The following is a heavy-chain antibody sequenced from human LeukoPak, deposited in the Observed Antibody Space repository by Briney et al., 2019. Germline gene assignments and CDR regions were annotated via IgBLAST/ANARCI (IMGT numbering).Heavy chain of an antibody. Sequence: GGSLRLSCAASGFTFSGSAMHWVRQASGKGLEWVGRIRSKANSYATAYAASVKGRFTISRDDSKNTAYLQMNSLKTEDTAVYYCTRSSILAYDSSGYRYNWFDPWGQGTLVTVSS. V-gene: IGHV3-73*01. D-gene: IGHD3-22*01. CDR1: GFTFSGSA. CDR3: TRSSILAYDSSGYRYNWFDP. CDR2: IRSKANSYAT. J-gene: IGHJ5*02.